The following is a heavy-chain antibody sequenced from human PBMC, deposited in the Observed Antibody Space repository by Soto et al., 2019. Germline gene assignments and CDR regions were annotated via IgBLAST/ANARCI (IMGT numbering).Heavy chain of an antibody. J-gene: IGHJ4*02. CDR3: ATRGSKDGYNYGDY. CDR2: ISGSGGST. Sequence: PGGSLRLSCEGSGFTFSSHGMHWVRQAPGKGLEWVSAISGSGGSTYYADSVKGRFTISRDNSKNTLYLQMNSLRAEDTAVYYCATRGSKDGYNYGDYWGQGTLVTVSS. D-gene: IGHD5-12*01. V-gene: IGHV3-23*01. CDR1: GFTFSSHG.